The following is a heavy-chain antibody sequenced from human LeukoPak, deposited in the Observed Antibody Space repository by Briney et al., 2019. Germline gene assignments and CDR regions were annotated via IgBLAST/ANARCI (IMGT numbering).Heavy chain of an antibody. J-gene: IGHJ5*02. D-gene: IGHD1-26*01. V-gene: IGHV4-59*01. CDR3: ARGFTGATRDLRFDP. CDR1: GGSISSYY. CDR2: IYYSGST. Sequence: PSETLSLTCTVSGGSISSYYWSWIRQPPGKGLEWIGYIYYSGSTNYNPSLKSRVTISVDTSKNQFSLKLSSVTAADTAVYYCARGFTGATRDLRFDPWGQGTLVTVSS.